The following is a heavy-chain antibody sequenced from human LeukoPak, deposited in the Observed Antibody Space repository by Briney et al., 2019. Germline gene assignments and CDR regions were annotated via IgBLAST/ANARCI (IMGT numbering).Heavy chain of an antibody. J-gene: IGHJ4*02. CDR1: GYTFTSYY. V-gene: IGHV1-46*01. CDR3: ARVSVAAGFDY. CDR2: INPSGGST. D-gene: IGHD6-13*01. Sequence: GASVKVSCKTSGYTFTSYYMHWVRQAPGQGLEWMGIINPSGGSTSYAQKFQGRDTMTRDTSTSTLYMEMSSLRSEDTAIYYCARVSVAAGFDYWGQGTLVTVSS.